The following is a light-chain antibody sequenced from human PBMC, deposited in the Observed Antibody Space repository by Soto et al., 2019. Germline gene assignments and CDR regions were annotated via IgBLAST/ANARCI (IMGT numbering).Light chain of an antibody. CDR2: KAS. J-gene: IGKJ1*01. V-gene: IGKV1-5*03. CDR3: QQYNSYSRT. Sequence: IQMTQSPSTLSASVGDRVTITCRASQSISSGLAWYQQKPGKAPKRLIYKASSLESGVPSRFSGSGSGTEFTLTISSLQPDDFATYYCQQYNSYSRTFGQGTKLEIK. CDR1: QSISSG.